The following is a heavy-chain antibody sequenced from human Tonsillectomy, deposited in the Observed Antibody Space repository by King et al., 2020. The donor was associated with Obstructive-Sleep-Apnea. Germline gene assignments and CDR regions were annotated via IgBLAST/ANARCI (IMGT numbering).Heavy chain of an antibody. V-gene: IGHV3-15*01. Sequence: EVQLVESGGGLVKPGGSLRLSCAASGFTFTNAWMSWVRQAPGKGLEWVGRIKSKTDGGTTDYAAPVKGKFTISRDDSKNTLYLPMNSLKTEETAVYYCTSGRLRYVEYFHHGGRGTLVTASS. CDR3: TSGRLRYVEYFHH. CDR2: IKSKTDGGTT. J-gene: IGHJ1*01. CDR1: GFTFTNAW. D-gene: IGHD4-17*01.